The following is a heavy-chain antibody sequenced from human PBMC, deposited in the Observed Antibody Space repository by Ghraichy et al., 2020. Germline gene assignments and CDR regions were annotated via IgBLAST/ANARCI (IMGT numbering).Heavy chain of an antibody. CDR1: GYTFSTYD. D-gene: IGHD3-10*01. V-gene: IGHV1-8*03. Sequence: ASVKVSCKASGYTFSTYDINWVRQATGQGLEWMGWMSPSSGKTGYAQKFQGRVTITRATSINTAYMELSSLRSDDTAVYYCARNLYGSGIFEDWGQGTLVTVSS. CDR2: MSPSSGKT. CDR3: ARNLYGSGIFED. J-gene: IGHJ4*02.